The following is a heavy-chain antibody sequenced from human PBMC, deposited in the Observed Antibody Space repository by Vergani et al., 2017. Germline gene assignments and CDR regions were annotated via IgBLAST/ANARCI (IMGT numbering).Heavy chain of an antibody. V-gene: IGHV4-30-4*01. J-gene: IGHJ4*02. CDR2: INYSGST. CDR1: GGSISSGDYY. CDR3: ARHDNNDSSGYNYGFDY. Sequence: QVQLQESGPGLVKHSQTLSLTCTVSGGSISSGDYYWSWIRQPPGKGLEWIGYINYSGSTYYNPSLKSRVSISVDTSKNQFSLKLSSVTAADTAVYYCARHDNNDSSGYNYGFDYWGQGTLVTVSS. D-gene: IGHD3-22*01.